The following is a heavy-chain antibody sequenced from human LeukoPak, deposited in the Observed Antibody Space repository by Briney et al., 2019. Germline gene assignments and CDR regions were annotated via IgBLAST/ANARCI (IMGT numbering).Heavy chain of an antibody. CDR2: IYYSGST. D-gene: IGHD3-3*01. CDR1: GGSIISYY. J-gene: IGHJ3*02. V-gene: IGHV4-59*01. Sequence: SETLSLTCTVSGGSIISYYWSWIRQPPGKGLEWIGYIYYSGSTNYNPSLKSRVTISVDTSKNQFSLKLSSVTAADTAVYYCARVGVELLDAFDIWGQGTMVTVSS. CDR3: ARVGVELLDAFDI.